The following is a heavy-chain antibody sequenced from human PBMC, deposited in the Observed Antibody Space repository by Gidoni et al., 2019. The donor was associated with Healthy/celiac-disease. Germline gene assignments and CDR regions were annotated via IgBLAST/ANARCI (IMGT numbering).Heavy chain of an antibody. CDR3: TTLLHCSGGSCYSD. J-gene: IGHJ4*02. Sequence: EVQLVESGGGLVKPGGSLRLSCAASGFTFSNAWISWVRQAPGKGLEWVGRIKSKTDGGTTDYAAPVKGRFTISRDDSKNTLYLQMNSLKTEDTAVFYCTTLLHCSGGSCYSDWGQGTLVTVSS. D-gene: IGHD2-15*01. CDR2: IKSKTDGGTT. CDR1: GFTFSNAW. V-gene: IGHV3-15*01.